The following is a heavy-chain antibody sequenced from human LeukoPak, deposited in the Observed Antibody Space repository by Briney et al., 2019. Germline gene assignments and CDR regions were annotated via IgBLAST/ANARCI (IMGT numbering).Heavy chain of an antibody. CDR3: ARGGAPTGRFEY. J-gene: IGHJ4*02. CDR2: INQDGTEK. CDR1: GFTFTTYW. V-gene: IGHV3-7*04. Sequence: GGSLRLSCAASGFTFTTYWMAWVRQFPGKGLEWVANINQDGTEKYYVDSVKGRFTISRDNAKNSLYLQMNSLRAEDTAVYYCARGGAPTGRFEYWGQGTLVTVSS. D-gene: IGHD1-1*01.